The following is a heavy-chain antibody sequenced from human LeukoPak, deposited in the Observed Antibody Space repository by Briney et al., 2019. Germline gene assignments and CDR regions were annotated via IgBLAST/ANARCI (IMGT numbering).Heavy chain of an antibody. J-gene: IGHJ4*02. CDR2: ISYDGSNK. Sequence: PGGSLRLSCAASGFTFSSYGMHWVRQAPGKGLEWVAVISYDGSNKYYADSVKGRFTISRDNSKNTLYLQTNSLRAEDTAVYYCAQGNARRGSSGYDILDYWGQGTLVTVSS. V-gene: IGHV3-30*18. CDR1: GFTFSSYG. D-gene: IGHD5-12*01. CDR3: AQGNARRGSSGYDILDY.